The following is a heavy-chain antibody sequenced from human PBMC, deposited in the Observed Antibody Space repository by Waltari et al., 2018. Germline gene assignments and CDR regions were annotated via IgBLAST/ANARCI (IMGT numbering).Heavy chain of an antibody. Sequence: QLQLQEXXPGLVKPSXTXSLTXTVXGGSISSSSYYWGWXRQPPGKGLGWIGSIYYSGSTYYNPSLXXRXTXSVDXXXXXFSLKLSXVTAADXXXXXCARXESSXQRGNWXXPWGQXTLXXVSS. V-gene: IGHV4-39*07. CDR1: GGSISSSSYY. D-gene: IGHD6-13*01. CDR3: ARXESSXQRGNWXXP. J-gene: IGHJ5*02. CDR2: IYYSGST.